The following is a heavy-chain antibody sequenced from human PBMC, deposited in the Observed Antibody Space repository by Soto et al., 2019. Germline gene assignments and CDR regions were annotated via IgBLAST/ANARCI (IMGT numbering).Heavy chain of an antibody. D-gene: IGHD6-6*01. J-gene: IGHJ4*02. V-gene: IGHV3-23*01. CDR3: AKVPEYRDGSSFYYFDS. CDR1: GFTFSDFA. Sequence: PGGSLRLSCAASGFTFSDFAMNWVRQTPGKRLEWVSIITTTGDTSYYADSVKGRFTISRDNSKNMLYLQMNNLRVDDTAIYFSAKVPEYRDGSSFYYFDSWGQGAPVTVSS. CDR2: ITTTGDTS.